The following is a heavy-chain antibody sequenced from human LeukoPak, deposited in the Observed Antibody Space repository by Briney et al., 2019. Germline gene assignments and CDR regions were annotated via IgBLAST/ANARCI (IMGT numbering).Heavy chain of an antibody. Sequence: ASVKVSCKASGYTFTSYAMNWVRQAPGQGLEWMGWINTNTGNPTYAQGFTGRFVFSLDTSVSTAYLQISSLKAEDTAVYYCARETQNYGSGNYYYYYMDVWGKGTTVTVSS. CDR3: ARETQNYGSGNYYYYYMDV. J-gene: IGHJ6*03. CDR2: INTNTGNP. D-gene: IGHD3-10*01. CDR1: GYTFTSYA. V-gene: IGHV7-4-1*02.